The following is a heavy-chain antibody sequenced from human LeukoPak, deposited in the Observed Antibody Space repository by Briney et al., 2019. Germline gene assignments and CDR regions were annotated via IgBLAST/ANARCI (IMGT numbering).Heavy chain of an antibody. J-gene: IGHJ4*02. CDR2: INTNTGNP. V-gene: IGHV7-4-1*02. CDR3: ARVVAPPSYYYDSSGYYESFGY. D-gene: IGHD3-22*01. CDR1: GYTFTSYA. Sequence: ASVEVSCKASGYTFTSYAMNWVRQAPGQGLEWMGWINTNTGNPTYAQGFTGRFVFSLDTTVSTAYLQISSLKAEDTAVYYCARVVAPPSYYYDSSGYYESFGYWGQGTLVTVSS.